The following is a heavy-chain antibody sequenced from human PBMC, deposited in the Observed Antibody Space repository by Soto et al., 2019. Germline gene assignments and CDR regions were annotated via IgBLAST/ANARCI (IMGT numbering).Heavy chain of an antibody. CDR1: GYTLTELS. J-gene: IGHJ4*02. Sequence: ASVKVSGKVSGYTLTELSMHWVRQAPGKGLEWMGGFDPEDGETIYAQKFQGRVTMTEDTSTDTAYMELSSLRSEDTAVYYCATLGIAAAATFDYWGQGTLVTVSS. V-gene: IGHV1-24*01. CDR3: ATLGIAAAATFDY. CDR2: FDPEDGET. D-gene: IGHD6-13*01.